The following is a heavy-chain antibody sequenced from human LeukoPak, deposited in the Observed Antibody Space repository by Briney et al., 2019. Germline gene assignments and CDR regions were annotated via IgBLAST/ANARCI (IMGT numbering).Heavy chain of an antibody. Sequence: GGSRRPSCAAFGFTFTRYHMNWVRQAPGKGLEWVSYIRIISTNIYYAGSVKGRSTIHRHDPTSPVYLQRTSLRAGEPPVNSCSRTYERDLVQWGERTRVTVSS. V-gene: IGHV3-48*01. CDR1: GFTFTRYH. CDR3: SRTYERDLVQ. CDR2: IRIISTNI. J-gene: IGHJ4*02. D-gene: IGHD5-12*01.